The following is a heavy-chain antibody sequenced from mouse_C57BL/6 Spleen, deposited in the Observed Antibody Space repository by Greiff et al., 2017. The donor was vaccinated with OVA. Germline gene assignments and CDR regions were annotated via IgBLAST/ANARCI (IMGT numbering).Heavy chain of an antibody. D-gene: IGHD2-4*01. CDR2: ISSGSSTI. Sequence: EVKLMESGGGLVKPGGSLKLSCAASGFTFSDYGMHWVRQAPEKGLEWVAYISSGSSTIYYADTVKGRFTISRDNSKNTLFLQMTSLWSEYTAMYYCARYYDYVYAMDYWGQGTSVTVSS. V-gene: IGHV5-17*01. J-gene: IGHJ4*01. CDR3: ARYYDYVYAMDY. CDR1: GFTFSDYG.